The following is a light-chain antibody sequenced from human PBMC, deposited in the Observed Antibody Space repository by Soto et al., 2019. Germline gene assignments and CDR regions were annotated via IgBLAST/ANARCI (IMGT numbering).Light chain of an antibody. Sequence: DIQMTQSPSTLSASVGDRVTITCRASQSISSWLAWYQQKPGKAAKLLIYDASSLESGVPSRFSGSGSGTEFTLTISSLQPDDFATYYCQQYNSYWTLGQGTKVEIK. V-gene: IGKV1-5*01. CDR3: QQYNSYWT. J-gene: IGKJ1*01. CDR1: QSISSW. CDR2: DAS.